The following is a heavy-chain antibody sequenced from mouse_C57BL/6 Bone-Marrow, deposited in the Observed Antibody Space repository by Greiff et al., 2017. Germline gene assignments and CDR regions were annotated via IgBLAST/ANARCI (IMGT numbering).Heavy chain of an antibody. CDR2: IDPANGNP. J-gene: IGHJ4*01. Sequence: VHVKQSVAELVRPGASVTLSCTASGFNIKNTYMHWVKQRPEQGLEWIGRIDPANGNPKYAPKFQGKATITADTSSNTAYLQLSSLTSEDTAIYYCARSLYPPMDDWGQGTSGTVSS. D-gene: IGHD5-1-1*01. CDR3: ARSLYPPMDD. CDR1: GFNIKNTY. V-gene: IGHV14-3*01.